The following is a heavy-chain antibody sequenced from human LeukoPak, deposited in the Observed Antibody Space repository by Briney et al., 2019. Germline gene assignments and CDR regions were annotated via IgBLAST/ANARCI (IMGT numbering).Heavy chain of an antibody. CDR3: ARDVAYYGMDV. CDR1: GYTFTSYA. V-gene: IGHV1-3*01. CDR2: INAGNGNT. J-gene: IGHJ6*04. Sequence: PSVKVSCKASGYTFTSYAMHWVRQAPGQSLGWMGWINAGNGNTKYSQKFQSRVTITRDTSASTAYMELSSLRSEDTAVYYCARDVAYYGMDVWGKGTTVTVSS.